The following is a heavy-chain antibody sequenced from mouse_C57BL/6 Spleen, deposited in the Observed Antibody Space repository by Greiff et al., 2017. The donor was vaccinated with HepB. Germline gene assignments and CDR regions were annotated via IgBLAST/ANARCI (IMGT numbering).Heavy chain of an antibody. CDR1: GFTFSSYG. CDR2: ISSGGSYT. CDR3: ARRNWDQYYFDY. V-gene: IGHV5-6*02. Sequence: EVMLVESGGDLVKPGGSLKLSCAASGFTFSSYGMSWVRQTPDKRLEWVATISSGGSYTYYPDSVKGRFTISRDNAKNTLYLQMSSLKSEDTAMYYCARRNWDQYYFDYWGQGTTLTVSS. D-gene: IGHD4-1*01. J-gene: IGHJ2*01.